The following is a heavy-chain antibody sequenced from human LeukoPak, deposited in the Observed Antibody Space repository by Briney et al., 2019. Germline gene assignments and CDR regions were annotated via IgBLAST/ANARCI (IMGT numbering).Heavy chain of an antibody. CDR3: ARVCSGGSCYYYYGMDV. Sequence: GGSLRLSCAASGFTVSTNQMRWVRQAPGKGLEWVSVIYSGGTTYYADYVKGRFTISRDNSKNTLYLQMNSLRAEDTAVYYCARVCSGGSCYYYYGMDVWGQGTTVTVSS. CDR1: GFTVSTNQ. J-gene: IGHJ6*02. D-gene: IGHD2-15*01. CDR2: IYSGGTT. V-gene: IGHV3-53*01.